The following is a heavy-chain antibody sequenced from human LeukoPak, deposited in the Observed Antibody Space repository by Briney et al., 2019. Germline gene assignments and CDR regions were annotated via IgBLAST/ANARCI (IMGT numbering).Heavy chain of an antibody. CDR3: ARMTGSAWELLIDS. CDR1: GDTISVDY. Sequence: SETLSLTCTVSGDTISVDYWNWIRQSPGKGLEWIGYIYYTGRIKYNPSLASRLTISIDTSKNHFSLKLSSVTAADTAIYYCARMTGSAWELLIDSWGPGTLVTVSS. D-gene: IGHD1-26*01. J-gene: IGHJ4*02. CDR2: IYYTGRI. V-gene: IGHV4-59*01.